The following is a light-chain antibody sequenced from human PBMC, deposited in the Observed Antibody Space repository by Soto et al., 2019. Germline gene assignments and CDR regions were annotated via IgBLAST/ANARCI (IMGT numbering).Light chain of an antibody. Sequence: EIVMTQSPATLSVSPGERATLSCRASQSVSNNLAWYQQKPGQAPRLLIYGASTRATGIPARFSGSGSGTEFTLTLSSLQSEDFAVYYCQQYNNWVFTFGPGTKVDIK. J-gene: IGKJ3*01. CDR2: GAS. CDR3: QQYNNWVFT. CDR1: QSVSNN. V-gene: IGKV3-15*01.